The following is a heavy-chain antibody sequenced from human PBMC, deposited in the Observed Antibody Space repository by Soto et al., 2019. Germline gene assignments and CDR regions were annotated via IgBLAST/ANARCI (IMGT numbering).Heavy chain of an antibody. D-gene: IGHD3-10*01. Sequence: GGSLRLSCAASGFTFSSYGMHWVRQAPGKGLEWVAVIWYDGSNKYYADSVKGRFTISRDNSKNTLYLQMNSLRAEDTAVYYCAREGYYGSGSYYNLKIYFDYWGQGTLVTVS. CDR3: AREGYYGSGSYYNLKIYFDY. V-gene: IGHV3-33*01. CDR1: GFTFSSYG. J-gene: IGHJ4*02. CDR2: IWYDGSNK.